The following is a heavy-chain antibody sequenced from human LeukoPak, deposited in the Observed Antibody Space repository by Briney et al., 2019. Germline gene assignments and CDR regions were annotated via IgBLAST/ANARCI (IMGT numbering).Heavy chain of an antibody. CDR1: GFAFSSYW. D-gene: IGHD5-24*01. J-gene: IGHJ4*02. Sequence: GGSLRLSCVASGFAFSSYWMSWVRQAPGKGLELVANISPDGSAEDYVDSVKGRFTISRDNAKNSLYLQMNSLRAEDTAVYYCARERDRRDGYNKHYDYWGQGTLVTVSS. CDR3: ARERDRRDGYNKHYDY. V-gene: IGHV3-7*03. CDR2: ISPDGSAE.